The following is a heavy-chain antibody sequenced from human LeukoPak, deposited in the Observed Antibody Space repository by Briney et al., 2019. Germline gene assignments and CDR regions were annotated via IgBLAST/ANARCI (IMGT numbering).Heavy chain of an antibody. D-gene: IGHD1-20*01. J-gene: IGHJ4*02. CDR1: GGSISYH. CDR2: IYYSGST. Sequence: SETLSLTCTVSGGSISYHWNWIRQPPGKGLEWLGYIYYSGSTNYNPSLKSRVTISVDTSKNQFSLRLRSVTAADTAVYYCARGQYNWNYWGQGTLVTVSS. V-gene: IGHV4-59*01. CDR3: ARGQYNWNY.